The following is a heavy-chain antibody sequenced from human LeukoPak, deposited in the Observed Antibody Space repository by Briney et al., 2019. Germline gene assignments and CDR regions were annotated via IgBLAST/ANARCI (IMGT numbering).Heavy chain of an antibody. J-gene: IGHJ4*02. V-gene: IGHV3-15*01. CDR1: GFTFSNAW. D-gene: IGHD6-13*01. Sequence: GGSLRLSCAASGFTFSNAWVSWVRQAPGKRLEWVGHIKSKTDGGATDYAAPVKGRFTISRDDSKDTLYLQVNSLKTEDTAVYYCSRQQLVFDSWGQGTLVTVSS. CDR2: IKSKTDGGAT. CDR3: SRQQLVFDS.